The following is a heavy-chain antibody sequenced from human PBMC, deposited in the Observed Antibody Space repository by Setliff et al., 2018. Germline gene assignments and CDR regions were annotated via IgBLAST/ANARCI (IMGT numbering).Heavy chain of an antibody. CDR3: ASRNSDGGPEYFQH. V-gene: IGHV4-61*02. D-gene: IGHD1-26*01. Sequence: LSLTCTVSGGSINSRNYYWSWIRQPAGKGLEWIGRVYSNVGTNFNPSLKSRVTMSVDASKNQISLKLMSVTAADTAVYYCASRNSDGGPEYFQHWGQGALVTVSS. CDR1: GGSINSRNYY. CDR2: VYSNVGT. J-gene: IGHJ1*01.